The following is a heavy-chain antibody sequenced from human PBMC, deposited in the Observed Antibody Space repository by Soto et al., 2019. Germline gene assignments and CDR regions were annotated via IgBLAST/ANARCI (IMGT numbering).Heavy chain of an antibody. V-gene: IGHV4-59*01. CDR2: VSSGGST. CDR3: ASGSYPRRGPHDDFDS. D-gene: IGHD1-1*01. Sequence: SETRSLACTLSVFSIVGDHCEWIRQPPVKGLEWIAYVSSGGSTKYNPSLKSGVTISIDTTKNQFSLRLSSVTAADTAVYYCASGSYPRRGPHDDFDSWGQGTKVTVSS. J-gene: IGHJ3*02. CDR1: VFSIVGDH.